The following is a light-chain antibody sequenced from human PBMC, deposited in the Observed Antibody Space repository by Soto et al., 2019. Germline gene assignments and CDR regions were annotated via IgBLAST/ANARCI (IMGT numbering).Light chain of an antibody. V-gene: IGKV3-15*01. CDR2: GAS. Sequence: EIVMKQSPATLSVSPGERATLSCRASQSVSSNLAWYQQKPGQAPRLLIYGASTRATGIPARFSGSGSGTEFTLTISSLQSEDFVVYYCQHYNTWPPLYTFGQGTKLEIK. J-gene: IGKJ2*01. CDR3: QHYNTWPPLYT. CDR1: QSVSSN.